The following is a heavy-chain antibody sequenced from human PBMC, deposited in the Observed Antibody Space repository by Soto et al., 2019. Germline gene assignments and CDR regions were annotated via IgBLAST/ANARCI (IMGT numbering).Heavy chain of an antibody. V-gene: IGHV1-8*01. CDR1: GYTFTSYD. CDR2: MNPNSGNT. J-gene: IGHJ6*02. D-gene: IGHD6-6*01. CDR3: ARAGSSSSKNSAPIAYYYYYYGMDV. Sequence: PSVKVSCKASGYTFTSYDINWVRQATGQGLEWMGWMNPNSGNTGYAQKFQGRVTMTRNTSISTAYMELSSLRSEDTAVYYCARAGSSSSKNSAPIAYYYYYYGMDVWGQGTTVTVSS.